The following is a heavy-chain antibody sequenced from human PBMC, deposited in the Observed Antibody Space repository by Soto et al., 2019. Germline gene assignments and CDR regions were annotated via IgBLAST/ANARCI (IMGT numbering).Heavy chain of an antibody. Sequence: GGSLRLSCAASGFTFDDYAMHWVRQAPGKGLEWVSGISWNSGSIGYADSVKGRFTISRDNAKNSLYLQMNSLRAEDTALYYCAKVHEGGPAAPASFDYWGQGTLVTVSS. J-gene: IGHJ4*02. D-gene: IGHD2-2*01. CDR1: GFTFDDYA. CDR3: AKVHEGGPAAPASFDY. CDR2: ISWNSGSI. V-gene: IGHV3-9*01.